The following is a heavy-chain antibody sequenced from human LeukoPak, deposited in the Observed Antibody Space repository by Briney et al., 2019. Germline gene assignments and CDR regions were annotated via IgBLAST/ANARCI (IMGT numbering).Heavy chain of an antibody. D-gene: IGHD3-10*01. Sequence: SETLSLTCAVYGGSFSGYYWSGIRQPPGKGLEWIGEINHSGSTNYNPSLKSRVTISVDTSKNQFSLKLSSVTAADTAVYYCAVLRGSGSYRRPYYYYYMDVWGKGTTVTISS. V-gene: IGHV4-34*01. J-gene: IGHJ6*03. CDR3: AVLRGSGSYRRPYYYYYMDV. CDR1: GGSFSGYY. CDR2: INHSGST.